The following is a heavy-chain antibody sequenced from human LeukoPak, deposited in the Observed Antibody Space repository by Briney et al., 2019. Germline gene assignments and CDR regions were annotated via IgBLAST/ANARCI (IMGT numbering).Heavy chain of an antibody. Sequence: ASVKVSCKASGGTFSNYAISWVRQAPGQGLEWMGWIHPSTGNPAYAQGFTGRFVFFLDTSVSTTYLHISSLKAEHTAVYFCARAFQSLGGLSLPDYWGQGTLVTVSS. CDR2: IHPSTGNP. J-gene: IGHJ4*02. V-gene: IGHV7-4-1*02. D-gene: IGHD3-16*02. CDR1: GGTFSNYA. CDR3: ARAFQSLGGLSLPDY.